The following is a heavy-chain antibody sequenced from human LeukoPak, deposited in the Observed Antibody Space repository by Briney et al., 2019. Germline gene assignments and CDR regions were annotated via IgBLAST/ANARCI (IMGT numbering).Heavy chain of an antibody. Sequence: SETLSLTCAVYGGSFSGYYWSWIRQPPGKGLEWIGEINHSGSTNYNPSLKSRVTISVDTSKNQFSLKLSSVTAADTAVYYCARANRLKLRYYGSGSYSYYYYYMDVWGKGTTVTVSS. CDR2: INHSGST. CDR3: ARANRLKLRYYGSGSYSYYYYYMDV. CDR1: GGSFSGYY. V-gene: IGHV4-34*01. D-gene: IGHD3-10*01. J-gene: IGHJ6*03.